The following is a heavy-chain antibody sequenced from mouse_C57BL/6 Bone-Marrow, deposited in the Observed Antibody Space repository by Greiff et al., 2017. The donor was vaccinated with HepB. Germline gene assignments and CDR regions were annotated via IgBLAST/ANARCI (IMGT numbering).Heavy chain of an antibody. V-gene: IGHV5-6*01. Sequence: EVKLVESGGDLVKPGGSLKLSCAASGFTFSSYGMSWVRQTPDKRLEWVATISSGGSYTYYPDSVKGRFTISRDNAKNTLYLQMSGLKSEDTAMYYCARPPFAYWGQGTLVTVSA. CDR3: ARPPFAY. CDR2: ISSGGSYT. J-gene: IGHJ3*01. CDR1: GFTFSSYG.